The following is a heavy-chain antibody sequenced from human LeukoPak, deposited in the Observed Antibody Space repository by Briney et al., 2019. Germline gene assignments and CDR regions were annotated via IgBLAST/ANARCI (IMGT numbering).Heavy chain of an antibody. CDR3: AKDPRRYSRTGGYFDY. Sequence: GGSLRLSCAASGFTFSSYSMNWVRQAPGKGLEWVSYISSSSSTIYYADSVKGRFTISRDNAKNSLYLQMNSLRAEDTAVYYCAKDPRRYSRTGGYFDYWGQGTLVTVSS. D-gene: IGHD6-13*01. CDR1: GFTFSSYS. V-gene: IGHV3-48*01. CDR2: ISSSSSTI. J-gene: IGHJ4*02.